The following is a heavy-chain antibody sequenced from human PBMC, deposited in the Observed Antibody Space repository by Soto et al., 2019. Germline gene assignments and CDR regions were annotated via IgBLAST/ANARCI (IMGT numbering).Heavy chain of an antibody. CDR2: ISNRGDT. CDR3: AREPRYCRGGSCSITGDAYES. V-gene: IGHV3-66*01. Sequence: EVQLVESGGGLVQPGGSLRLSCTASGFIVSDTYVNWVRQAPGKGLEWVSVISNRGDTHYADAVRGRFSLSRDISDNTLHIQTNNLRVEDTAVYYCAREPRYCRGGSCSITGDAYESWGQGTMGTVSS. D-gene: IGHD2-15*01. J-gene: IGHJ3*02. CDR1: GFIVSDTY.